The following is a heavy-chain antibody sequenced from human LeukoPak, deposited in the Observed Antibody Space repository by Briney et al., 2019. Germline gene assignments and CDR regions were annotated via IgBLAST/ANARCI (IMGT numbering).Heavy chain of an antibody. CDR3: ARVLTVWGRYSLNY. CDR2: INPSGGCT. Sequence: TSVKVSCKTSGYTFTSYYIHWVRQAPGQGLGWMGIINPSGGCTSFAQKFQGRVTMTRDMSTSTVYMELSSLRPEDRAVYYCARVLTVWGRYSLNYWGQGTLVTVSS. D-gene: IGHD3-16*01. CDR1: GYTFTSYY. V-gene: IGHV1-46*01. J-gene: IGHJ4*02.